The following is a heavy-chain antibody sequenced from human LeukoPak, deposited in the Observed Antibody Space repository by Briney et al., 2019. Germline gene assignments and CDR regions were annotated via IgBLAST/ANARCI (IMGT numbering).Heavy chain of an antibody. D-gene: IGHD6-19*01. Sequence: GGSLRLSCAASGFTFSDYYMSWIRQAPGKGLEWVSYISSSSSYINYADSVKGRFTISRDNAKNSLYLQMNSLRAEDTAVYYCARWKYSSGWAFDYWGQGTLVTVSS. CDR3: ARWKYSSGWAFDY. J-gene: IGHJ4*02. CDR2: ISSSSSYI. V-gene: IGHV3-11*03. CDR1: GFTFSDYY.